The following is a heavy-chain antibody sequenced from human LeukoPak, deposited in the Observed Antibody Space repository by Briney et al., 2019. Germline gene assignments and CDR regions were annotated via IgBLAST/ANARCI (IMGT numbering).Heavy chain of an antibody. V-gene: IGHV3-9*01. CDR3: AKDTNDFWSGYQIASNYYYYGMDV. D-gene: IGHD3-3*01. CDR1: GFTFDDYA. J-gene: IGHJ6*02. CDR2: ISWNSGSI. Sequence: GRSLRLSCAASGFTFDDYAMHWVRQAPGKGLEWVSGISWNSGSIGYADSVEGRFTISRDNAKNSLYLQMNSLRAEDTALYYCAKDTNDFWSGYQIASNYYYYGMDVWGQGTTVTVSS.